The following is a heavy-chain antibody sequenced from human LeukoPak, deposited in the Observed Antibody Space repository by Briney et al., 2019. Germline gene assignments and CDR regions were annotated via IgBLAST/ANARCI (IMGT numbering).Heavy chain of an antibody. D-gene: IGHD2-2*03. V-gene: IGHV4-34*01. J-gene: IGHJ6*03. CDR2: INHSGST. CDR3: ARGGYCSSTSCYDGKYMDV. CDR1: GGSFSGYY. Sequence: PSETLSLTCAVYGGSFSGYYWSWIRQPPGKGLEWIGEINHSGSTNYNPSLKSRVTISVDTSKNQFSLTLSSVTAADTAVYYCARGGYCSSTSCYDGKYMDVWGKGTTVTVSS.